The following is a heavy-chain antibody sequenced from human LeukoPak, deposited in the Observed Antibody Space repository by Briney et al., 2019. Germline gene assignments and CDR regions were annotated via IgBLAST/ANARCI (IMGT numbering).Heavy chain of an antibody. D-gene: IGHD3-3*01. Sequence: GGSLRLSCAASGFIFSSYWMHWVRQATGKGLEWVSAIGAAGDTYYPGSVKGRFTISRENANNSLHLQMNSLRAGDTAVYYCARVGSYYDFWSGYRNFYGMDVWGQGTTVTVSS. V-gene: IGHV3-13*01. CDR2: IGAAGDT. J-gene: IGHJ6*02. CDR1: GFIFSSYW. CDR3: ARVGSYYDFWSGYRNFYGMDV.